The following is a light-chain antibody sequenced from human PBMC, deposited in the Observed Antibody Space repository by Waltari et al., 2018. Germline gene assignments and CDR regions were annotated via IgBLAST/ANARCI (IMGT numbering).Light chain of an antibody. J-gene: IGKJ1*01. Sequence: DIQMTQSPSSLSASVGDRFTITCRASQSISSYLNWYQQKPGKAPKLLLYAASSLQSGVPARFSGSGSETDFTLNISSLQPEDFATYYCQQSYSTPPWTFGQGTKVEIK. CDR1: QSISSY. CDR3: QQSYSTPPWT. CDR2: AAS. V-gene: IGKV1-39*01.